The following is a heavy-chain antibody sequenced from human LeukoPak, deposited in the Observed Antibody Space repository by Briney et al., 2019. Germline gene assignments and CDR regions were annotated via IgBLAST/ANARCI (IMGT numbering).Heavy chain of an antibody. D-gene: IGHD2-2*01. CDR3: ARREDCSSTSCYVDFDY. Sequence: GESLKISCKGSGYSFTSYWIGWVRPMPGKGLEWMGIIYPGDSDTRYSPSFQGQVTISADKSISTAYLQWSSLKASDTAMYYCARREDCSSTSCYVDFDYWGQGTLVTVSS. V-gene: IGHV5-51*01. CDR2: IYPGDSDT. J-gene: IGHJ4*02. CDR1: GYSFTSYW.